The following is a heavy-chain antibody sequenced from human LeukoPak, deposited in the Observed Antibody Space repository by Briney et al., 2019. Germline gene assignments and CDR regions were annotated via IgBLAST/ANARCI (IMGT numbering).Heavy chain of an antibody. J-gene: IGHJ5*02. CDR1: GFTFSDSA. CDR2: IRGKGFSDPP. CDR3: TVPQSGGNWFDP. V-gene: IGHV3-73*01. D-gene: IGHD3-16*01. Sequence: QTGGSLKLSCAASGFTFSDSAIHWVRQASGKGLEWVGRIRGKGFSDPPAYAASVKDRFTISRDDSESTAYLQMNSLKAEDTAVYYCTVPQSGGNWFDPWGPGTQVTVSS.